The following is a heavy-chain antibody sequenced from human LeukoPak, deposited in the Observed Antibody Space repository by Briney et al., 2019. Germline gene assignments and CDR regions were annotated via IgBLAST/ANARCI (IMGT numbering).Heavy chain of an antibody. CDR2: ISYDGSNK. V-gene: IGHV3-30*03. D-gene: IGHD3-10*01. Sequence: GGSLRLSCAASGFTFSSYGMHWVRQAPGKGLEWVAVISYDGSNKYYADSVKGRFTISRDNSKNTLYLQMNSLRAEDTAVYYCATTMVRGSAYWGQGTLVTVSS. J-gene: IGHJ4*02. CDR1: GFTFSSYG. CDR3: ATTMVRGSAY.